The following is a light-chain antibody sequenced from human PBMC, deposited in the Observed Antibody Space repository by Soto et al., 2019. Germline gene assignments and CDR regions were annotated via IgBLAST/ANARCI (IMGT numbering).Light chain of an antibody. Sequence: QSVLTQPASVSGSPGQSITISCTGTSSDVGGYNYVSWYQQHPGKAPKIMIYEVSNRPSGVSNRFSGSKSGNTASLTISGLQAEDEADYYCSSYTSGSPLVFGGGTKLTVL. V-gene: IGLV2-14*01. CDR3: SSYTSGSPLV. CDR1: SSDVGGYNY. J-gene: IGLJ3*02. CDR2: EVS.